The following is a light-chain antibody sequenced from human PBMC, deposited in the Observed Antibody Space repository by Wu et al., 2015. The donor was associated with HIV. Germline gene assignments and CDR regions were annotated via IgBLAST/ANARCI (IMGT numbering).Light chain of an antibody. CDR2: AAS. J-gene: IGKJ1*01. CDR1: GSLVIL. Sequence: SVICRGQSSTHHXPGESGSLVILLGLVSAEITGKPLPSLXFAASNLQAGVPSRFRGSGSGTDFTLTISRLQPEDFGTYYCQQSYNSPPTFGQGTKVEMK. CDR3: QQSYNSPPT. V-gene: IGKV1-39*01.